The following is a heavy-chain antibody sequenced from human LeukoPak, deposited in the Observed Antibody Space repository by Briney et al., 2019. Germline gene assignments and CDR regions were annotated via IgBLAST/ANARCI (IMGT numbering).Heavy chain of an antibody. CDR2: ISYDGSNK. V-gene: IGHV3-30*04. CDR1: GFTFSSYA. J-gene: IGHJ4*02. Sequence: GGSLRLSCAASGFTFSSYAMHWVRQAPGKGLEWVAVISYDGSNKYYADSVKGRFTISRDNSKNTLYLQMNSLRAEDTAVYYCAKDRGYYDSSGWKYFDYWGQGTLVTVSS. CDR3: AKDRGYYDSSGWKYFDY. D-gene: IGHD3-22*01.